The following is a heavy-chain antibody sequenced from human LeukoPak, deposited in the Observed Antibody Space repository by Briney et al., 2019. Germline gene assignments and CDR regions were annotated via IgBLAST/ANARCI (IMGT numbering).Heavy chain of an antibody. CDR1: GYSISSGYY. CDR3: ARIYRRVGQFDY. CDR2: IYHSGST. J-gene: IGHJ4*02. V-gene: IGHV4-38-2*01. D-gene: IGHD3-16*02. Sequence: KPSETLSLTCAVSGYSISSGYYWGWIRQSPGKGLEWIGSIYHSGSTYYNPSLKSRVTISVDTSKNQFSLKLSSVTAADTAVYYCARIYRRVGQFDYWGQGTLVTVSS.